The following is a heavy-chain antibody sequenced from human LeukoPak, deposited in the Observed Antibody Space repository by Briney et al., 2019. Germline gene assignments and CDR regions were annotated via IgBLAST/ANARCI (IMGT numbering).Heavy chain of an antibody. V-gene: IGHV3-7*01. J-gene: IGHJ6*03. Sequence: GGSLRLSCAASGFTFSSYWMSWVRQAPGKGLEWVANVKQDGSEKYYVDSVKGRFTISRDNAKNSLYLQMNSLRAEDTAVYYCARRSSGYYSYYYYYYYMDVWGKGTTVTVSS. CDR2: VKQDGSEK. D-gene: IGHD3-22*01. CDR1: GFTFSSYW. CDR3: ARRSSGYYSYYYYYYYMDV.